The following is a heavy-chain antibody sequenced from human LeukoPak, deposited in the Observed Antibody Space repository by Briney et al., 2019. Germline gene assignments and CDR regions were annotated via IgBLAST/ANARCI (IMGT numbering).Heavy chain of an antibody. D-gene: IGHD2-8*01. J-gene: IGHJ4*02. V-gene: IGHV4-38-2*02. Sequence: TSETLSLTCTVSSYSISSGYYWGWIRRPPGKGLEWIGNIYHSGNTYYKPSLKSRVTISVDTSKNQFSLKLSSVTAADTAVYYCARVTSRLGVCDYWGQGTLVTVSS. CDR1: SYSISSGYY. CDR2: IYHSGNT. CDR3: ARVTSRLGVCDY.